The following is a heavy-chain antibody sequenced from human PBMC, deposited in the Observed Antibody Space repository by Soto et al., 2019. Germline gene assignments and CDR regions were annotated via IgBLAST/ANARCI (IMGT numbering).Heavy chain of an antibody. Sequence: EVQLVESGGGLVKPGGSLRLSSAASGFTFSIYTMTWVRQAPGKGLEWVSSIDSSSNYIYYADSVKGRFTISRDNAKNSVYLQMNSLRAEDTAVYYCAREAHFYGRSDVYDIWGQGTMVTVSS. CDR1: GFTFSIYT. CDR3: AREAHFYGRSDVYDI. J-gene: IGHJ3*02. CDR2: IDSSSNYI. V-gene: IGHV3-21*06. D-gene: IGHD4-17*01.